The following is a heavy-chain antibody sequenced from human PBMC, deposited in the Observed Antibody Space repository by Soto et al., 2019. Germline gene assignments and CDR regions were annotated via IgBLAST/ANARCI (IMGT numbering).Heavy chain of an antibody. CDR2: IKSNPDGGTT. CDR3: TTDAGYDNIARAEFDAMDV. J-gene: IGHJ6*02. CDR1: GFSFSYAW. Sequence: EVQLVESGGGLVKPGGALRLSCAASGFSFSYAWRNWVRQAPGKGLEWVGRIKSNPDGGTTDYAAPVKDRFTISRDDSKNTLFLQMNSLKTEDTAVYYCTTDAGYDNIARAEFDAMDVWGQGTTVTVS. D-gene: IGHD3-22*01. V-gene: IGHV3-15*07.